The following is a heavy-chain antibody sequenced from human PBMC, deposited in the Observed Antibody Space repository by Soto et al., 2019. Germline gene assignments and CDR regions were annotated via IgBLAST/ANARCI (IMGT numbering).Heavy chain of an antibody. V-gene: IGHV4-34*01. J-gene: IGHJ5*02. Sequence: PSETLSLTCAVYGGSFSGYYWSWIRQPPGKGLEWIGEINHSGSTNYNPSLKSRVTISVDTSKNQFSLKLSSVTAADTAVYYCARGHTITIFWSGSKDNWFAPWGKGARNSGSS. CDR1: GGSFSGYY. CDR2: INHSGST. CDR3: ARGHTITIFWSGSKDNWFAP. D-gene: IGHD3-3*01.